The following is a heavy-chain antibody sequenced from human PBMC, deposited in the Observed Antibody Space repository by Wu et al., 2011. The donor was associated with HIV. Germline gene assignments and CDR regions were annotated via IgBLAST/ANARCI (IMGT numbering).Heavy chain of an antibody. V-gene: IGHV5-51*01. J-gene: IGHJ3*02. CDR2: FPSNSET. CDR1: GYDFTTYW. D-gene: IGHD1-7*01. Sequence: CKVSGYDFTTYWIAWVRQMPERPGVHGNGFPSNSETRYSPSFQGQVTMSADKSTKTAYLQWSSLTASDTAIYFCARQTTRSFDIWGRGTLVTVSS. CDR3: ARQTTRSFDI.